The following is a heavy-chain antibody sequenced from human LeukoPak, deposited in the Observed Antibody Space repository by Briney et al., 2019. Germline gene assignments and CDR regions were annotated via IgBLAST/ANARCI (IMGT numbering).Heavy chain of an antibody. CDR1: GYTFTSYG. J-gene: IGHJ4*02. V-gene: IGHV1-18*01. D-gene: IGHD2-15*01. CDR3: AREASVVVVAATPASYFDY. CDR2: ISAYNGNT. Sequence: ASVKVSCKASGYTFTSYGISWVRQAPGQGLEWMGWISAYNGNTNYAQKLQGRVTMTTDASTSTAYMELRSLRSDDTAVYYCAREASVVVVAATPASYFDYWGQGTLVTVSS.